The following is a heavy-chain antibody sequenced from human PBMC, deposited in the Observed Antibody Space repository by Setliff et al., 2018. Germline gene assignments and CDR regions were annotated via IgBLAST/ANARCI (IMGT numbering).Heavy chain of an antibody. CDR2: TIPSFGST. D-gene: IGHD5-18*01. CDR1: GGTFRSYG. J-gene: IGHJ6*03. CDR3: AREGVDTRSSTDYRYYMDV. V-gene: IGHV1-69*05. Sequence: GASVKVSCNASGGTFRSYGISWVRQAPGQGLEWMGGTIPSFGSTNYAQKFQDRVTIITDESTSTAYMELSSLRTEDTAVYYCAREGVDTRSSTDYRYYMDVWGKGTTVTVSS.